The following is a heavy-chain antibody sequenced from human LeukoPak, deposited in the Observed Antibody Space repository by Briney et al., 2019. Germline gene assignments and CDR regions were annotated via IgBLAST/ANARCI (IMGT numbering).Heavy chain of an antibody. Sequence: GGSLRLSCAAFGFTLSTYAMLWVRQAPGKGLEYVSSISGNGGYTYYASSVRGRFTISRDNSKNTLFLQMGSLRAEDMAVYYCAAQGTTTGGFDPWGQGTLVTVSS. J-gene: IGHJ5*02. CDR3: AAQGTTTGGFDP. CDR1: GFTLSTYA. CDR2: ISGNGGYT. V-gene: IGHV3-64*01. D-gene: IGHD1/OR15-1a*01.